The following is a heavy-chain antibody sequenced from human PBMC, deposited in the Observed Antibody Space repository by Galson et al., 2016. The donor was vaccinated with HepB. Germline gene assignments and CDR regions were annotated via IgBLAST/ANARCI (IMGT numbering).Heavy chain of an antibody. CDR1: GFTFSSYS. V-gene: IGHV3-21*01. D-gene: IGHD4-17*01. Sequence: SLRLSCAASGFTFSSYSMHWVRQAPGKGLEWVSFISFSGTSTYYADSVKGRFTISRDNAKNSLYLQMSSLRAEDTAVYYCARVQTTEDYIDYWGQGTLVTVSS. CDR2: ISFSGTST. CDR3: ARVQTTEDYIDY. J-gene: IGHJ4*02.